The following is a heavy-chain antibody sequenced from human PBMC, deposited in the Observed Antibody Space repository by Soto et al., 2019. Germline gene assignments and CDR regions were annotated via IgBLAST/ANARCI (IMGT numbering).Heavy chain of an antibody. V-gene: IGHV4-59*01. J-gene: IGHJ4*02. CDR1: GGSISSYY. D-gene: IGHD2-21*02. Sequence: PETLSLTCTVSGGSISSYYWSWIRQPPGKALEWIGYIYYSGSTNYNPSLKSRLTISLDTSKIQFSLKLSSVTAADTAVYYCARGKYGGNSRLDYCGQGTLVTVSS. CDR3: ARGKYGGNSRLDY. CDR2: IYYSGST.